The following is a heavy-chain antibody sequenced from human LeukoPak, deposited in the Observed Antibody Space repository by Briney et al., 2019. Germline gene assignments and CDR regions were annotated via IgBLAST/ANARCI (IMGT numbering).Heavy chain of an antibody. CDR3: ARDRGEIWFGGYYYYYMDV. D-gene: IGHD3-10*01. CDR1: GFTFSSYA. Sequence: PGRSLRLSCAASGFTFSSYAMHWVRQAPGKGLEWVANIKQDGSEKYYVDSVKGRFTISRDNAKNSLYLQMNSLRAEDTAVYYCARDRGEIWFGGYYYYYMDVWGKGTTVTISS. J-gene: IGHJ6*03. V-gene: IGHV3-7*01. CDR2: IKQDGSEK.